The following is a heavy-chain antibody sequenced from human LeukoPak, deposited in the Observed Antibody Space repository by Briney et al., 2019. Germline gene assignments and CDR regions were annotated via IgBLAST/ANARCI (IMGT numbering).Heavy chain of an antibody. Sequence: ASVKVSCKASGYTFTSYGISWVRQAPGQGPEWMGWISAYNGNTNYAQKLQGRVTMTTDTSTSTAYMELRSLRSDDTAVYYCARVVAAQGYFDYWGQGTLVTVSS. CDR1: GYTFTSYG. CDR2: ISAYNGNT. CDR3: ARVVAAQGYFDY. J-gene: IGHJ4*02. D-gene: IGHD6-6*01. V-gene: IGHV1-18*01.